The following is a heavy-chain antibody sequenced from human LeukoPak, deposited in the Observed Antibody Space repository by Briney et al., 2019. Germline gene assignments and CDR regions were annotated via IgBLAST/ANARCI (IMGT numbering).Heavy chain of an antibody. J-gene: IGHJ5*02. CDR3: ARERIAVAGWFDP. V-gene: IGHV3-30*04. D-gene: IGHD6-19*01. Sequence: PGGSLRLSCAASGFTFSSYAMHWVRQAPGKGLEWVAVISYDGSNKYYADSVKGRFTISRDNSKNTLYLQMNSLRAEDTAVYYCARERIAVAGWFDPWGQGTLVTVSS. CDR1: GFTFSSYA. CDR2: ISYDGSNK.